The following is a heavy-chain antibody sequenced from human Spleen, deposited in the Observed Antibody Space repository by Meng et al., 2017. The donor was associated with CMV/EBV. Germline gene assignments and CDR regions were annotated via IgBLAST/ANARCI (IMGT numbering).Heavy chain of an antibody. Sequence: SETLSLTCGVYGESFIGYYWTWIRQLPGKGLEWIGEIHHSGGTKYNPSLESRLTISEDKSKNHFSLKLNSVTAADTAVYYCARVDMVATITIDYWGQGTLVTVSS. CDR2: IHHSGGT. V-gene: IGHV4-34*01. D-gene: IGHD5-12*01. J-gene: IGHJ4*02. CDR3: ARVDMVATITIDY. CDR1: GESFIGYY.